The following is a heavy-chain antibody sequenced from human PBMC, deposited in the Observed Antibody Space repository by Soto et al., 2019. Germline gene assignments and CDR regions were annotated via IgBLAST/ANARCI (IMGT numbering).Heavy chain of an antibody. Sequence: QVQLVQSGADVKKPGSSARVSCKASGGTSSTYAVHWVRQAPGQGLEWMGGIIPLYDSPYYARNFQGSFTIAADKSTDTAYMELRSLGYEDTAVYYCARGSHYGDALYWGQGTLVTVSS. CDR3: ARGSHYGDALY. CDR1: GGTSSTYA. CDR2: IIPLYDSP. V-gene: IGHV1-69*06. J-gene: IGHJ4*02. D-gene: IGHD4-17*01.